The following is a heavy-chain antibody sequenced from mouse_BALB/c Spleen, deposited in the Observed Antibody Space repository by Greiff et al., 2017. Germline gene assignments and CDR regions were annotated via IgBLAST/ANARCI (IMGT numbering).Heavy chain of an antibody. J-gene: IGHJ4*01. CDR1: GFSLTSYG. Sequence: VQGVESGPGLVAPSQSLSITCTVSGFSLTSYGVHWVRQPPGKGLEWLGVIWAGGSTNYNSALMSRLSISKDNSKSQVFLKMNSLQTDDTAMYYCARDQGGFITTATGAMDYWGQGTSVTVSS. CDR2: IWAGGST. V-gene: IGHV2-9*02. CDR3: ARDQGGFITTATGAMDY. D-gene: IGHD1-2*01.